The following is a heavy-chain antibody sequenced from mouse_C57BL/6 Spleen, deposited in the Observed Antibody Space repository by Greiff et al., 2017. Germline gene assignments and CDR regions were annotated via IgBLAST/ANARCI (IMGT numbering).Heavy chain of an antibody. CDR3: ASNYDYDHFYAMDY. CDR1: GFSLTSYG. J-gene: IGHJ4*01. CDR2: IWSGGST. Sequence: VKLMESGPGLVQPSQSLSITCTVSGFSLTSYGVHWVRQSPGKGLEWLGVIWSGGSTDYNAAFISRLSISKDNSKSQVFFKMNSLQADDTAIYYCASNYDYDHFYAMDYWGQGTSVTVSS. V-gene: IGHV2-2*01. D-gene: IGHD2-4*01.